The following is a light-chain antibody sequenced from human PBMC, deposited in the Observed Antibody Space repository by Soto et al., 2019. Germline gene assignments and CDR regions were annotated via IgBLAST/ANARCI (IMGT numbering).Light chain of an antibody. J-gene: IGKJ1*01. CDR2: SAS. Sequence: DIQMTQSPSSLSASVGDRVTITCRASQGSSNYLGWYQQKPGKTPTSLIYSASSLQSGVPSTSSGCGSETDFTLTIYDMQPDVFATYYCQQYYRYPWTVGQGTNVDIK. CDR1: QGSSNY. V-gene: IGKV1-16*01. CDR3: QQYYRYPWT.